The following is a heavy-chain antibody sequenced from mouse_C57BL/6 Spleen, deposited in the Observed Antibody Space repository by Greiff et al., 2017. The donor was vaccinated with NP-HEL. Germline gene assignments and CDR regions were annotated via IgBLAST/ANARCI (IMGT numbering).Heavy chain of an antibody. CDR1: GYTFTSYW. Sequence: QVQLQQPGAELVRPGSSVKLSCKASGYTFTSYWMHWVKQRPIQGLEWIGNIDPSDSETHYNQKFKDKATLTVDKSSSTAYMQLSSLTSEDAAVYYCARGRPYYFDYWGQGTTLTVSS. CDR3: ARGRPYYFDY. J-gene: IGHJ2*01. CDR2: IDPSDSET. V-gene: IGHV1-52*01.